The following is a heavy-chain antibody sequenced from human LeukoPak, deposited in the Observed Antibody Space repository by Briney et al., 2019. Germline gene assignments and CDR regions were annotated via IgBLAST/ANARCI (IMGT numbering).Heavy chain of an antibody. J-gene: IGHJ6*02. Sequence: SETLSLTCGVYGGSFSGYYWSWIRQPPGKGLEWIGQINHSGSTNYNPSLNSRVTISVDTSKNQFSLKLSSVTAADTAVYYCARVTGYSSSWYYSRDYYYGMDVWGQGTTVTVSS. CDR1: GGSFSGYY. D-gene: IGHD6-13*01. CDR2: INHSGST. CDR3: ARVTGYSSSWYYSRDYYYGMDV. V-gene: IGHV4-34*01.